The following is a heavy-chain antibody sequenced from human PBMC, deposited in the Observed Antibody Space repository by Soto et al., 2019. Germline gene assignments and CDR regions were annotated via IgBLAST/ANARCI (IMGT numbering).Heavy chain of an antibody. CDR3: ARGGATARSYFYMDV. D-gene: IGHD1-26*01. Sequence: EVRLVESGGGAVRPGGSLRLSCEASGFTFDDYGMTWVRQAPGKGVEWVSGVNWNGGTTGYADSVKGRFTISRDNSKNQLFLQMNSLRADDTAFYYCARGGATARSYFYMDVWANGTTVTV. CDR2: VNWNGGTT. CDR1: GFTFDDYG. V-gene: IGHV3-20*04. J-gene: IGHJ6*03.